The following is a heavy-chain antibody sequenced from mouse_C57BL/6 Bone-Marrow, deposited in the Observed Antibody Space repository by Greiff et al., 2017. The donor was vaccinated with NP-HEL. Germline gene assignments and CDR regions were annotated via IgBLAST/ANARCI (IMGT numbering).Heavy chain of an antibody. CDR3: ASPPIYYYGSSYAMDY. V-gene: IGHV1-19*01. CDR2: INPYNGGT. Sequence: VHVKQSGPVLVKPGASVKMSCKASGYTFTDYYMNWVKQSHGKSLEWIGVINPYNGGTSYNQKFKGKATLTVDKSSSTAYMELNSLTSEDSAVYYCASPPIYYYGSSYAMDYWGQGTSVTVSS. CDR1: GYTFTDYY. D-gene: IGHD1-1*01. J-gene: IGHJ4*01.